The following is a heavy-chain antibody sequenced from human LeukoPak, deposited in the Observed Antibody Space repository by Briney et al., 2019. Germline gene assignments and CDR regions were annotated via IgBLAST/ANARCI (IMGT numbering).Heavy chain of an antibody. CDR1: GFTFSSRT. CDR3: APRGIDSVGWFDP. D-gene: IGHD2-15*01. J-gene: IGHJ5*02. Sequence: GGSLRLSWGASGFTFSSRTMNWVRQPPGKGLEWVSTITSDSVATYYADSVKGRFTISRDNSKNTLYLQLNSLRVEDTAVYYCAPRGIDSVGWFDPWGQGTLVTVSS. V-gene: IGHV3-23*01. CDR2: ITSDSVAT.